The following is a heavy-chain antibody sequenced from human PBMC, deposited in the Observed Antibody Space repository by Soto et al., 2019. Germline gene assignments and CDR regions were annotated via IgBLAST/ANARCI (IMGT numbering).Heavy chain of an antibody. CDR2: IWYDGSNK. V-gene: IGHV3-33*01. D-gene: IGHD2-15*01. CDR1: GFTFSSYG. Sequence: GGSLRLSCAASGFTFSSYGMHWVRQAPGKGLEWVAVIWYDGSNKYYADSVKGRFTISRDNSKNTLYLQMNNLRVEDTAVYYCARSLVRAAPDSWGQGTLVTVSS. J-gene: IGHJ4*02. CDR3: ARSLVRAAPDS.